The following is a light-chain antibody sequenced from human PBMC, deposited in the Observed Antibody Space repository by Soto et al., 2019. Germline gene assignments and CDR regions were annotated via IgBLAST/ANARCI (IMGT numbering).Light chain of an antibody. V-gene: IGKV1-27*01. CDR1: QGIYNY. CDR3: QKYNSAPWT. CDR2: GAF. J-gene: IGKJ1*01. Sequence: DIQMTQSPSSLSASLGDRVTITCRASQGIYNYLAWYQQKPGKAPKLLIYGAFSLQSGVPSRFSGSGSGTDFTLTIRSLQPEDVATYYCQKYNSAPWTFGQGTKVEIK.